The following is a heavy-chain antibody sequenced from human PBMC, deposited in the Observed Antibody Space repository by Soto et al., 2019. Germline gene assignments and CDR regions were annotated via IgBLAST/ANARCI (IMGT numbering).Heavy chain of an antibody. D-gene: IGHD2-2*01. V-gene: IGHV1-18*01. CDR1: GYTFTSND. Sequence: GASVKVSCKAAGYTFTSNDINWVRQATGQGLEWMGWMSANNGNTDYAQKLQGRVTMTTDTSTSTAYMELRSLRSDDTAVYYCARDGVAVVVPAHIDYWGQGTLVTVSS. CDR2: MSANNGNT. CDR3: ARDGVAVVVPAHIDY. J-gene: IGHJ4*02.